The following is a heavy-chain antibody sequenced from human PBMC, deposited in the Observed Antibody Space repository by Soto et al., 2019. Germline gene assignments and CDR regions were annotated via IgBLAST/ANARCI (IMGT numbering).Heavy chain of an antibody. D-gene: IGHD6-6*01. Sequence: GGSLRLSCAASGFTFSSYGMHWVRQAPGKGLEWVAVIWYDGSNKYYADSVKGRFTISRDNSKNTLYLQMNSLRAEDTAVYYCARDSVSSIAARPGGGYDYWGQGTLVTVSS. CDR2: IWYDGSNK. CDR3: ARDSVSSIAARPGGGYDY. V-gene: IGHV3-33*01. CDR1: GFTFSSYG. J-gene: IGHJ4*02.